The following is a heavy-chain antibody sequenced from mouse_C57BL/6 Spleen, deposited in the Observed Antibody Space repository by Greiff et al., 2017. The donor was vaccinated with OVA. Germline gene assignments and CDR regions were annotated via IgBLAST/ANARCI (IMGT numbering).Heavy chain of an antibody. J-gene: IGHJ2*01. CDR1: GYTFTDYE. Sequence: QVHVKQSGAELVRPGASVTLSCKASGYTFTDYEMHWVKQTPVHGLEWIGAIDPETGGTAYNQKFKGKAILTADKSSSTAYMELRSLTSDDAAVYYGTREGYYGSKDYWGQGTTLTVSS. CDR2: IDPETGGT. V-gene: IGHV1-15*01. CDR3: TREGYYGSKDY. D-gene: IGHD1-1*01.